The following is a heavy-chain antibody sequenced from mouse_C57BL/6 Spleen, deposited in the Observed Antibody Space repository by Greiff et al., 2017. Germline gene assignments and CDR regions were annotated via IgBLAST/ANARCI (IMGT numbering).Heavy chain of an antibody. V-gene: IGHV1-9*01. CDR2: ILPGSGST. J-gene: IGHJ3*01. Sequence: QVQLKQSGAELMKPGASVKLSCKATGYTFTGYWIEWVKQRPGHGLEWIGEILPGSGSTNYNEKFKGKATFTADTSSNTAYMQHSSLTTEDSAIYYCARNYYGSSYGAYWGQGTLVTVSA. CDR3: ARNYYGSSYGAY. CDR1: GYTFTGYW. D-gene: IGHD1-1*01.